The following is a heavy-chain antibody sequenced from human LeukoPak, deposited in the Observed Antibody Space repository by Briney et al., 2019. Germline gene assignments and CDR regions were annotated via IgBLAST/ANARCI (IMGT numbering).Heavy chain of an antibody. V-gene: IGHV4-34*01. D-gene: IGHD3-10*01. CDR3: ARLPRLTLIRGVTGYRSLDV. Sequence: PSETLSLTCAVYGGSFSGYYWSWIRQPPGKGLECIGENNESGSTNYNPSLKSRVTMSVDASKNQFSLWLSSVTAADTAVYYCARLPRLTLIRGVTGYRSLDVWGRGTKVTVSS. CDR1: GGSFSGYY. CDR2: NNESGST. J-gene: IGHJ6*04.